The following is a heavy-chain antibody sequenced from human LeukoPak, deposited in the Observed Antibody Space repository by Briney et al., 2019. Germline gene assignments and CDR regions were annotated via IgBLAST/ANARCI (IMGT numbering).Heavy chain of an antibody. D-gene: IGHD5-12*01. Sequence: GGSLRLSCAASGFSFSTSPMSWVRQPPGKGLEWVSAMNNGPGATFYRDSVRGRFTISRDDSKSTLYLQMNSLSAEDTGTYYCAKTHYDLLDVWGQGTTVTVSS. CDR1: GFSFSTSP. CDR2: MNNGPGAT. CDR3: AKTHYDLLDV. J-gene: IGHJ6*02. V-gene: IGHV3-23*01.